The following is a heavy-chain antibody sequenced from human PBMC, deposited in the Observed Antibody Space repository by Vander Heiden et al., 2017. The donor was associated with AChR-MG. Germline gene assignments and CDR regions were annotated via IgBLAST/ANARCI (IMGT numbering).Heavy chain of an antibody. Sequence: EVQLVESGGGLVKPGGSLRLSCAASRFTFSSYSMNWVRQAPGKGLEWVSSISSSSSYIYYADSVKGRFTISRDNAKNSLYLQMNSLRAEDTAVYYCARDFFGDSSGYYYYYYGMDVWGQGTTVTVSS. CDR2: ISSSSSYI. CDR1: RFTFSSYS. J-gene: IGHJ6*02. CDR3: ARDFFGDSSGYYYYYYGMDV. V-gene: IGHV3-21*01. D-gene: IGHD3-22*01.